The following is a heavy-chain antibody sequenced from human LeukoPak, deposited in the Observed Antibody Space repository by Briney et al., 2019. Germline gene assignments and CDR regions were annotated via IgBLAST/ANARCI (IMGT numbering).Heavy chain of an antibody. V-gene: IGHV6-1*01. Sequence: WVRQAPGQGLEWMGWTYYRSKWYNDYAVSVKSRITINPDTSKNQFSLQLNSVTPEDTAVYYCARDSSSWYSEYFQHWGQGTLVTVSS. CDR3: ARDSSSWYSEYFQH. J-gene: IGHJ1*01. CDR2: TYYRSKWYN. D-gene: IGHD6-13*01.